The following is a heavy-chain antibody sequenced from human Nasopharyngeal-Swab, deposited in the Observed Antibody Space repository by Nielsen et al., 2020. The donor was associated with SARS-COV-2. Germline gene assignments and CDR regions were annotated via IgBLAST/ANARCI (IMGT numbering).Heavy chain of an antibody. J-gene: IGHJ4*02. Sequence: GESLKISCAASGFTFSSYWMSWVRQAPGKGLEWVANIKQDGGEKNYVDSVKGRFTISRDKAKNSLYLQMNTLRAEDTAVYYCVRDVIATVTTPPDYWGQGTLVTVSS. D-gene: IGHD4-17*01. V-gene: IGHV3-7*01. CDR1: GFTFSSYW. CDR2: IKQDGGEK. CDR3: VRDVIATVTTPPDY.